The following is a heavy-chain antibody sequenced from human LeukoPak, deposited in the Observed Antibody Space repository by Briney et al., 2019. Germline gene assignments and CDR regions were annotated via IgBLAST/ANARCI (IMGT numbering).Heavy chain of an antibody. J-gene: IGHJ3*02. CDR1: GGSISSYY. CDR3: ARTYYDFWSGYYPRGAFDI. Sequence: SETLSLTCTVSGGSISSYYWSWIRQSPGKGLEWIGYIYYSGSTNYNPSLKSRVTISVDTSKNQFSLKLSSVTAADTAVYYCARTYYDFWSGYYPRGAFDIWGQGTMVTVSS. CDR2: IYYSGST. D-gene: IGHD3-3*01. V-gene: IGHV4-59*12.